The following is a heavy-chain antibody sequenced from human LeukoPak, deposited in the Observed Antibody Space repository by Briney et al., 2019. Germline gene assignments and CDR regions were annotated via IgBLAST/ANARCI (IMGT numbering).Heavy chain of an antibody. CDR2: IYHTGNT. J-gene: IGHJ6*03. D-gene: IGHD6-25*01. V-gene: IGHV4-4*02. Sequence: SGTLSLTCAVSGGSITSANWWSWVRQSPGKGLEWIGEIYHTGNTNYNPSFNSRVSISLDTSKNQFSLRLTSVTAADTAVYFCARDANGSDLHYYHMDVWGKGTTVTVSS. CDR3: ARDANGSDLHYYHMDV. CDR1: GGSITSANW.